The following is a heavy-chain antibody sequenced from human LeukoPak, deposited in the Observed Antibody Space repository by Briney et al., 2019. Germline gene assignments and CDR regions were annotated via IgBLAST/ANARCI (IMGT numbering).Heavy chain of an antibody. J-gene: IGHJ4*02. CDR1: GGSISSGGYY. V-gene: IGHV4-31*03. CDR3: ARDRRGYGSFDS. D-gene: IGHD5-18*01. Sequence: TLSLTCTVSGGSISSGGYYWSWIRQHPGKGLEWIGYIYYSGSTYYNPSLKSRVTISVDTSKNQFSLKLSSVTAADTAVYYCARDRRGYGSFDSWGQGTLVTVSS. CDR2: IYYSGST.